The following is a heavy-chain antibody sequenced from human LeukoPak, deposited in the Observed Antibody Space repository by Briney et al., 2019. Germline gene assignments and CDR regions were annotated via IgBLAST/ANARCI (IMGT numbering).Heavy chain of an antibody. Sequence: GSLSLSCAASGFIFSSYWMSWVRQAPGKGLEWVANIKQDGSEKYYVDSVKGRFTISRDNAKNSLYLQMNSLRAEDTAVYYCARAPRYCSGGSCYGPRFDYWGQGTLVTVSS. CDR2: IKQDGSEK. CDR1: GFIFSSYW. J-gene: IGHJ4*02. V-gene: IGHV3-7*01. D-gene: IGHD2-15*01. CDR3: ARAPRYCSGGSCYGPRFDY.